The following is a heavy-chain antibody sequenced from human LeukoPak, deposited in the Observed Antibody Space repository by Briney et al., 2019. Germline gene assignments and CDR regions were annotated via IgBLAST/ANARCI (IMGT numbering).Heavy chain of an antibody. CDR2: ISYDGSNK. CDR3: ATVTIFGVDPFDY. V-gene: IGHV3-30-3*01. Sequence: GGSLRLSCAASGFTFSSYAMHWVRQAPGKGLVWVAVISYDGSNKYYADSVKGRFTISRDNSKNTLYLQMNSLRAGDTAVYYCATVTIFGVDPFDYWGQGTLVTVSS. CDR1: GFTFSSYA. D-gene: IGHD3-3*01. J-gene: IGHJ4*02.